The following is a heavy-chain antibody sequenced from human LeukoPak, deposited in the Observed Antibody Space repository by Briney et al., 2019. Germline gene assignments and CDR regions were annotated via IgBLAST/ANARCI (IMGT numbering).Heavy chain of an antibody. V-gene: IGHV4-59*01. CDR3: ARALPGYYDSSGYWFDP. J-gene: IGHJ5*02. Sequence: SETLSLTCTVSGGSISSYYWSWIRQPPGKGLEWIGYIYYSGSTNNNPSLKSRVTISVDTSKNQFSLKLSSVTAADTAVYYCARALPGYYDSSGYWFDPWGQGTLVTVSS. D-gene: IGHD3-22*01. CDR2: IYYSGST. CDR1: GGSISSYY.